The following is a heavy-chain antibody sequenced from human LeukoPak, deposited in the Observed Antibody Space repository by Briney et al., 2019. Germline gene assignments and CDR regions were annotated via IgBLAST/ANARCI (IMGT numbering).Heavy chain of an antibody. CDR1: GYTFTNYG. Sequence: ASVKVSCKASGYTFTNYGISWVRQAPGQGLEWMGWISTHNGNTKYAQKLQGRVTMTTETSTNTAYMELKSLRSDDTAVYYCATRVEWRDSWGQGTLVTVSS. V-gene: IGHV1-18*01. D-gene: IGHD1-26*01. CDR3: ATRVEWRDS. J-gene: IGHJ4*02. CDR2: ISTHNGNT.